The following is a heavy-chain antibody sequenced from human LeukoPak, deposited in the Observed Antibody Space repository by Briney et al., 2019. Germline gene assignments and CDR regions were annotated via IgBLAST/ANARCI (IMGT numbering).Heavy chain of an antibody. CDR1: GLTVISYY. CDR3: ARENRYSGRVRYYYVMDV. V-gene: IGHV3-53*01. CDR2: IYSGGDT. D-gene: IGHD5-12*01. Sequence: GGSLRVSCAVSGLTVISYYMSCVRQAPGKGLEWVSVIYSGGDTYYAESVKGRFTISTDNSKNTLYLQMNSLRAEDTAVYYCARENRYSGRVRYYYVMDVRGKGTTVTVSS. J-gene: IGHJ6*04.